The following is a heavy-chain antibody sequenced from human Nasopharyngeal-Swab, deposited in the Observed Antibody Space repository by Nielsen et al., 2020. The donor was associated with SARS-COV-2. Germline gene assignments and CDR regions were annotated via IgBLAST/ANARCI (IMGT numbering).Heavy chain of an antibody. D-gene: IGHD3-22*01. V-gene: IGHV3-48*02. CDR3: ARDRSPSYYYDSSGHSDAFDI. Sequence: GGSLRLSCAASGFTFGSYSMNWVRQAPGKGLEWRSFISSISSTIYYADSVKGRFTISRDNAKNSLYLQMNSLRDEDTAVYYCARDRSPSYYYDSSGHSDAFDIWGQGTMVTVSS. CDR1: GFTFGSYS. J-gene: IGHJ3*02. CDR2: ISSISSTI.